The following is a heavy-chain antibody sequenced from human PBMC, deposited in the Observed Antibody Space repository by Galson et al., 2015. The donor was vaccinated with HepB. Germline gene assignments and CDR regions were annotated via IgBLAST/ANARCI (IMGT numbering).Heavy chain of an antibody. CDR2: IYPGDSDT. D-gene: IGHD3-22*01. J-gene: IGHJ3*02. CDR1: GYSFTSYW. V-gene: IGHV5-51*03. Sequence: QSGAEVKKPGESLKISCRGSGYSFTSYWIGWVRQMPGKGLEGMGIIYPGDSDTRYSPSFQGQVPISADKSISTAYLQWSSLKASDTAMYYCARLSLSSGKAFDIWGQGTMVTVSS. CDR3: ARLSLSSGKAFDI.